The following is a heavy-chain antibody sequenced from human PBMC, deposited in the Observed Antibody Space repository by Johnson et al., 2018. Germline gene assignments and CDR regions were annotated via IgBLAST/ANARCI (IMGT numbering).Heavy chain of an antibody. J-gene: IGHJ6*02. CDR1: GGTFSSYA. CDR3: ARDKLSGRPYYYYGMDV. D-gene: IGHD6-25*01. Sequence: QVQLVQSGAEVKKPGSSVKVSCKASGGTFSSYAISWVRQAPGQGLEWMGGIIPIFGTAKYAQKFQGRVTLTADESTSTAYMELSSLRSEDTDVYYCARDKLSGRPYYYYGMDVWGQGTTVTVSS. CDR2: IIPIFGTA. V-gene: IGHV1-69*12.